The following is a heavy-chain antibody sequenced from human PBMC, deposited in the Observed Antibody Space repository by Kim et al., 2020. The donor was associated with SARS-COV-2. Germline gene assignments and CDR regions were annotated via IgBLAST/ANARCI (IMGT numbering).Heavy chain of an antibody. CDR2: IDPSDSYT. D-gene: IGHD3-10*01. J-gene: IGHJ6*02. CDR3: ARRGYYYGSGSYYEAYYYYGMDV. V-gene: IGHV5-10-1*01. Sequence: GESLKISCKGSGYSFTSYWISWVRQMPGKGLEWMGRIDPSDSYTNYSPSFQGHVTISADKSISTAYLQWSSLKASDTAMYYCARRGYYYGSGSYYEAYYYYGMDVWGQGTTVTVSS. CDR1: GYSFTSYW.